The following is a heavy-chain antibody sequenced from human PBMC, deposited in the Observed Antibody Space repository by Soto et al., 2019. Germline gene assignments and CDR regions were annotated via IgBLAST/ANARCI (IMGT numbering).Heavy chain of an antibody. CDR1: GYTFTGYY. V-gene: IGHV1-2*02. J-gene: IGHJ1*01. Sequence: QVQLVQSGAEVKKPGASVKVSCKASGYTFTGYYMHWVRQAPGQGLEWMGWINPNSGGTNYAQKFQGRATMTRDTSISTAYMELSRLRSDDTAVYYCARASSPTYYYDSSGDAGGYFQHWGQGTLVTVSS. CDR3: ARASSPTYYYDSSGDAGGYFQH. D-gene: IGHD3-22*01. CDR2: INPNSGGT.